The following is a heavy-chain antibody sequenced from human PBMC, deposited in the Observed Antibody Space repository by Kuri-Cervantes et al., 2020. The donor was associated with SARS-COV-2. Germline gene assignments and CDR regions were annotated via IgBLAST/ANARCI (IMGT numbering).Heavy chain of an antibody. CDR3: AGVREQWSHGGWFDP. D-gene: IGHD6-19*01. CDR1: GGTFSSYA. J-gene: IGHJ5*02. Sequence: ASVKVSCKASGGTFSSYAISWVRQAPGQGLEWMGIINPSGGSTSYAQKFQGRVTMTRDTSTSTVYMELSSLRSEDTAVYYCAGVREQWSHGGWFDPRGQGTLVTVSS. CDR2: INPSGGST. V-gene: IGHV1-46*01.